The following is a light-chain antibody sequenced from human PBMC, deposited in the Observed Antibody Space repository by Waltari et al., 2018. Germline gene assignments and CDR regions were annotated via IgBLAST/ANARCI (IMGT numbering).Light chain of an antibody. CDR1: RGISSY. J-gene: IGKJ2*01. CDR2: ATS. Sequence: IQLTQSPSSLSASVGDRVTITCRASRGISSYLALYQQKPGQVPKLLIYATSTLQTGVPSRFSGSGSGTDFTLTISSLQPEDFATYYCQDLNDFPFTFGQGTKLEI. V-gene: IGKV1-9*01. CDR3: QDLNDFPFT.